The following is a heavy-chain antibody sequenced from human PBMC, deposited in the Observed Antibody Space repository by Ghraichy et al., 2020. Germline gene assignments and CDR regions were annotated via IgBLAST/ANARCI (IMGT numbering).Heavy chain of an antibody. V-gene: IGHV4-4*09. J-gene: IGHJ4*02. D-gene: IGHD5-18*01. CDR1: GGSISSYY. CDR3: ARHVDTAMAPAFDY. CDR2: IYTSGST. Sequence: SETLSLTCTVSGGSISSYYWSWIRQPPGKGLEWIGYIYTSGSTNYNPSLKSRVTISVDTSKNQFSLKLSSVTAADTAVYYCARHVDTAMAPAFDYWGQGTLVTVSS.